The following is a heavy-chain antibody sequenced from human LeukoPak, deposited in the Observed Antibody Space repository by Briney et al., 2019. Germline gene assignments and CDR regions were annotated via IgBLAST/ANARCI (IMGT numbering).Heavy chain of an antibody. CDR3: ERGTEYYGSRSLPYAFDP. D-gene: IGHD3-10*01. CDR2: IYHSGNT. Sequence: SETLSLTCTVSGYSISNGYYWGWIRQPPGKGLEWIGIIYHSGNTYYIPSLKSRVTLSVDTSKNQFSLKLSSVTAADTAVYYCERGTEYYGSRSLPYAFDPWGQGTLVTVSS. J-gene: IGHJ5*02. V-gene: IGHV4-38-2*02. CDR1: GYSISNGYY.